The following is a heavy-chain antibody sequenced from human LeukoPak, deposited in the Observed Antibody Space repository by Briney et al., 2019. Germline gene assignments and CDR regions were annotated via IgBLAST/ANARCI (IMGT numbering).Heavy chain of an antibody. J-gene: IGHJ4*02. CDR1: GYPFTVYN. CDR3: ARRYSGYDFGY. CDR2: INPSGGST. D-gene: IGHD5-12*01. V-gene: IGHV1-46*01. Sequence: ASVKVSCKASGYPFTVYNIHWVRQAPGQGLEWMGRINPSGGSTIYAQKFQGRVTMTRDTSTTTVYMEMYSLRPEDTAVYSCARRYSGYDFGYWGQGTLVTVSS.